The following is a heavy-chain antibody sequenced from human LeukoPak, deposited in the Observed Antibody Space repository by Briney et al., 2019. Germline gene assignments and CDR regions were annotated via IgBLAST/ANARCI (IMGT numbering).Heavy chain of an antibody. CDR2: TYYKSKWYN. CDR3: AKVHWGDPSRNYYYYGMDV. J-gene: IGHJ6*02. Sequence: SQTLSLTCAISGDSVSSNSAAWNWIRQSPSRGLEWLGRTYYKSKWYNDYAVSVKSRITFNQDTSKNQFSLQLNSVTPEDTAVYYCAKVHWGDPSRNYYYYGMDVWGQGTTVTVSS. CDR1: GDSVSSNSAA. V-gene: IGHV6-1*01. D-gene: IGHD3-10*01.